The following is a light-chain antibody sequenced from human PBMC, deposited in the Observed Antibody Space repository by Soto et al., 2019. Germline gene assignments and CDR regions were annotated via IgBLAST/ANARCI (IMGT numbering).Light chain of an antibody. CDR1: QGISSW. V-gene: IGKV1-12*01. J-gene: IGKJ2*01. Sequence: DIQMTQSPSSVSASVGDRVTISCRASQGISSWLAWYQQKPGKAPKLLSYSTSTLQSGFPAWFSGSGSGTDFTLTISRLQPEDFATYYGQQANSPYTFGQWTKLEIK. CDR3: QQANSPYT. CDR2: STS.